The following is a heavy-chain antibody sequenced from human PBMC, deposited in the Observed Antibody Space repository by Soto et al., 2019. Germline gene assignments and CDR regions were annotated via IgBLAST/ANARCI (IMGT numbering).Heavy chain of an antibody. D-gene: IGHD1-1*01. CDR2: LSGSGGST. J-gene: IGHJ6*02. CDR3: AKQQGPGTPYYYAMDV. V-gene: IGHV3-23*01. CDR1: GFTFSSYA. Sequence: PGGSLRLSCAASGFTFSSYAMTRVRQAPGKGLEWVSTLSGSGGSTYYAASVKGRFTISRDNSKDTLYLEMNSLRGEDTAVYFCAKQQGPGTPYYYAMDVWGQGTAVTVSS.